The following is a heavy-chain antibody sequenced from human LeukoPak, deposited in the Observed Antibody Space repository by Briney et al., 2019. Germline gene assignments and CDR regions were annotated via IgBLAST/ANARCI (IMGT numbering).Heavy chain of an antibody. V-gene: IGHV5-51*01. J-gene: IGHJ4*02. Sequence: GESLKISCKGSGYIFTSYWIGWVRQMPGKGLEWMGIIYPGDSDTRYSPSFQGQVTISADKSISTAYLQWSSLKASDTAMYYCARRTYSSGWFPDYWGQGTLVTVSS. D-gene: IGHD6-19*01. CDR1: GYIFTSYW. CDR2: IYPGDSDT. CDR3: ARRTYSSGWFPDY.